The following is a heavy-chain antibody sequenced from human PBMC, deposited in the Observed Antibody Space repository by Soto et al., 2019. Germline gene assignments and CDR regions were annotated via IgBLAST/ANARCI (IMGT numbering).Heavy chain of an antibody. CDR1: GYSFTSYW. J-gene: IGHJ3*02. CDR3: ATKYCTTTNCYPDAFDI. Sequence: GESLKISCKGSGYSFTSYWIGWVRQMPGKGLEWMGIIYPGDSDTRYSPSFQGQVTISADKSISTAYLQWSSLKASDSAMYYCATKYCTTTNCYPDAFDIWGQGTMVTVSS. V-gene: IGHV5-51*01. CDR2: IYPGDSDT. D-gene: IGHD2-2*01.